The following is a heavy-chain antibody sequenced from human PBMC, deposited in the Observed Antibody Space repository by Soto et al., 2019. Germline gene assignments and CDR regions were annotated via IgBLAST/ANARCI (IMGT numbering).Heavy chain of an antibody. CDR1: GFTFSSYG. CDR2: ISYDGSNK. V-gene: IGHV3-30*18. CDR3: AKDLLAGFPQYYFDY. J-gene: IGHJ4*02. Sequence: QVQLVESGGGVVQPGRSLRLSCAASGFTFSSYGMHWVRQAPGKGLEWVAVISYDGSNKYYADSVKGRFTISRDNSKNTLYLQMNSLRAEDTAVYYCAKDLLAGFPQYYFDYWGQGTLFTVAS. D-gene: IGHD2-15*01.